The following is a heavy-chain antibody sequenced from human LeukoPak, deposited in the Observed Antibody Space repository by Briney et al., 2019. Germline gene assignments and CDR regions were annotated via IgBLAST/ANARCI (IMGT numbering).Heavy chain of an antibody. D-gene: IGHD3-3*01. V-gene: IGHV3-21*01. CDR3: ARLYPQTVFDFWSGYYDY. CDR2: ISSSSSYI. J-gene: IGHJ4*02. Sequence: PGGSLRLSCAASGFTFSSYSMNWVRQAPGKGLEGVSSISSSSSYIYYADSVKGRFTISSDHAKNSLYLQMNSLRAEDTAVHYCARLYPQTVFDFWSGYYDYWGQGTLGTVSS. CDR1: GFTFSSYS.